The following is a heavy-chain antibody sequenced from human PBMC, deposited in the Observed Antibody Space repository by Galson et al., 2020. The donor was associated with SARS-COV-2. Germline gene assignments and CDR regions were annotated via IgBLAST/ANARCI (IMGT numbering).Heavy chain of an antibody. CDR2: IYYTGSSP. V-gene: IGHV4-59*01. J-gene: IGHJ6*03. Sequence: SETLSLTCPLSGGSIASYYGSWVRQPPGKGLEWIGYIYYTGSSPKYNPSLSSRVTMSMAASTNQFSLKLSSVTAADTAVYYCARGDYSSSHFPYYYRDVGGKGTTFTVSS. D-gene: IGHD6-13*01. CDR1: GGSIASYY. CDR3: ARGDYSSSHFPYYYRDV.